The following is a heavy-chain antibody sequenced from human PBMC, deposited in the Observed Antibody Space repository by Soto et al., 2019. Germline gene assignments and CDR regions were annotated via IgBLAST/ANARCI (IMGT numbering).Heavy chain of an antibody. V-gene: IGHV4-4*02. D-gene: IGHD1-1*01. CDR3: ARGDDPHFYYGMAV. J-gene: IGHJ6*02. CDR2: IYHSGTT. CDR1: GGSMSGGNW. Sequence: QVQLQESGPGLVKPSGTLSPSSAASGGSMSGGNWWNWVGQPPGKGLEWIGEIYHSGTTNYNPSLKSRVTISVDKSKNQFSMKLSSVTAADTAVYYCARGDDPHFYYGMAVWGQGTTVTVSS.